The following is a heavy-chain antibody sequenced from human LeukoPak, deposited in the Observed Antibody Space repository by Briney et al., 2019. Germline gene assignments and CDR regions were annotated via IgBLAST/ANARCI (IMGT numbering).Heavy chain of an antibody. CDR1: GFTFSSYW. V-gene: IGHV3-7*03. J-gene: IGHJ5*02. CDR3: ARDYTGYFP. CDR2: IKTDGSEK. Sequence: GGSLRLSCEASGFTFSSYWMSWVRQAPGKGLEWVANIKTDGSEKYYVDSVKGRFTISRDNAKNSLYLQMNSLKAEDTAVYYCARDYTGYFPWGQGTLVIVSS. D-gene: IGHD3-9*01.